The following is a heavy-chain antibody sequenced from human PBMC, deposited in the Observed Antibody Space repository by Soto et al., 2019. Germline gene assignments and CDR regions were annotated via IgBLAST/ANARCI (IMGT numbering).Heavy chain of an antibody. D-gene: IGHD1-26*01. Sequence: QVQLVQSGAVVKKPGSSVKVSCKASGVTFSSYAISWVRQAPGQGLEWMGGIIPIFGTANYAQKFQGRVTITADESTSTAYMELSSVRSEDTAVYYCARYLSHSVFGYWGQGTLVTVSS. CDR3: ARYLSHSVFGY. CDR1: GVTFSSYA. CDR2: IIPIFGTA. V-gene: IGHV1-69*12. J-gene: IGHJ4*02.